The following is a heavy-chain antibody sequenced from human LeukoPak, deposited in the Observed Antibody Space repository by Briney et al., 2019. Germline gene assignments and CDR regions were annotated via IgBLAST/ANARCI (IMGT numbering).Heavy chain of an antibody. Sequence: ASVKVSCKASGYTFTSYGISWVRQAPGQGLEWMGWISAYNGNTNYAQKLQGRVTMTTDTSTSTAYMELSSLRSEDTAVYYCARDRFGYSYGNDDYYYGMDVWGKGTTVTVSS. CDR3: ARDRFGYSYGNDDYYYGMDV. J-gene: IGHJ6*04. V-gene: IGHV1-18*01. CDR1: GYTFTSYG. CDR2: ISAYNGNT. D-gene: IGHD5-18*01.